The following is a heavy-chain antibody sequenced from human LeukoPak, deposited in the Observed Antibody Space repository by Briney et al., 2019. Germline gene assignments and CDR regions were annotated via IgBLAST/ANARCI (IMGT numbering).Heavy chain of an antibody. CDR3: AAGGSGSYYIDY. CDR1: GFTFTSSA. J-gene: IGHJ4*02. Sequence: ASVKVSCKASGFTFTSSAMQWVRQARGQRLEWIGWIVVGSGNTNYAQKFQERVTITRDMSTSTAYMELSGLRSEDTAVYYCAAGGSGSYYIDYWGQGTLVTVSS. V-gene: IGHV1-58*02. CDR2: IVVGSGNT. D-gene: IGHD1-26*01.